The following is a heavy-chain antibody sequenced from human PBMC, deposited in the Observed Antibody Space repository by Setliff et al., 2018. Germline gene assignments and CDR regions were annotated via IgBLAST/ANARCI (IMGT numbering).Heavy chain of an antibody. D-gene: IGHD1-1*01. CDR3: ATDLNWENY. CDR2: INPDGTEK. V-gene: IGHV3-7*01. J-gene: IGHJ4*02. Sequence: PGGSLRLSCAVSGFSFSDKWMTWVRQTPGKGLQWVANINPDGTEKRYVDSVKGRFTISRDNAENLLFLQMNSLRAEDTALFYCATDLNWENYWGQGALVTVSS. CDR1: GFSFSDKW.